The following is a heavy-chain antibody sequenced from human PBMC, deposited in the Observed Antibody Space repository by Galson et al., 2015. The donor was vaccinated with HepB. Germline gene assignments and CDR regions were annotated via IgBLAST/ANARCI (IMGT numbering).Heavy chain of an antibody. J-gene: IGHJ6*02. Sequence: SVKVSCKASGYTFFSYGITWVRQAPGQGLERMGWINAYKGDTNYAQKFQGRVTMTTDKSTSTAYMELRSLTSDDTAVYYCARDYSSGWSYYQYSYSLDVWGQGTTVIVSS. CDR2: INAYKGDT. D-gene: IGHD6-19*01. V-gene: IGHV1-18*04. CDR3: ARDYSSGWSYYQYSYSLDV. CDR1: GYTFFSYG.